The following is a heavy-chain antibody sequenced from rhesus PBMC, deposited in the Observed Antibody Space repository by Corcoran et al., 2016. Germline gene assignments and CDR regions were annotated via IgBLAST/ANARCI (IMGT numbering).Heavy chain of an antibody. CDR1: GGPISRNY. Sequence: QVQLQESGPGLVKPSETLSLTCAVSGGPISRNYRSWIRQSPGKGLEWIGFIYGGRGNTIYNPPLTSRVTISRDTSKNQFSLKLSSMTAADTAVYYCATAYEYNNSVPLDYWGQGVLVTVSS. D-gene: IGHD4-23*01. CDR3: ATAYEYNNSVPLDY. J-gene: IGHJ4*01. V-gene: IGHV4-147*01. CDR2: IYGGRGNT.